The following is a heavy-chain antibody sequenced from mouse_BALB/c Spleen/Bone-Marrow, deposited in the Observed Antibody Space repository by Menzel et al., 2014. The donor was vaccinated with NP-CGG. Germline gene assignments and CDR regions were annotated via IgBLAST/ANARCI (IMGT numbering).Heavy chain of an antibody. V-gene: IGHV1-14*01. J-gene: IGHJ4*01. CDR2: INPYNDGT. CDR1: GYTFTSYV. Sequence: EVQLQESGPELVKPGASVKMSCKATGYTFTSYVMHWVKQKPGQGLEWIGYINPYNDGTKYNEKFKGKATLTSDKSSSTAYMELSSLTSEDSAVYYCARGGYGNVYYAMDYWGQGTSVTVSS. CDR3: ARGGYGNVYYAMDY. D-gene: IGHD2-10*02.